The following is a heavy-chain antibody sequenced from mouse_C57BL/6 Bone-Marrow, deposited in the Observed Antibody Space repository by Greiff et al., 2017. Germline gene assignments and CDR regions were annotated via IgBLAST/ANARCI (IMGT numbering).Heavy chain of an antibody. D-gene: IGHD1-1*01. CDR1: GFTFSSYA. J-gene: IGHJ1*03. CDR3: ARADYYGSSYGYFDV. Sequence: EVQLVESGGGLVKPGGSLKLSCAASGFTFSSYAMSWVRQTPEKRLEWVATISDGGSYTYYPDNVKGRFTISRDNAKNNLYLQVSQLKSEDTAMYYCARADYYGSSYGYFDVWGTGTTVTVSS. CDR2: ISDGGSYT. V-gene: IGHV5-4*01.